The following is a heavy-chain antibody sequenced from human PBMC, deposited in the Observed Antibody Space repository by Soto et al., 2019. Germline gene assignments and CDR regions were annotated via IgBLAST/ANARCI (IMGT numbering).Heavy chain of an antibody. CDR2: IWYDGSNK. J-gene: IGHJ6*02. D-gene: IGHD6-13*01. Sequence: QVQLVESGGGVVQPGRSLRLSCAASGFTFSSYGMHWVRQAPGKGLEWVAVIWYDGSNKYYADSVKGRFTISRDNSKNTLYLQMNSLRAEDTAVYYCARPMATMYSSSWYADYYYGMDVWGQGTTVTVSS. CDR1: GFTFSSYG. V-gene: IGHV3-33*01. CDR3: ARPMATMYSSSWYADYYYGMDV.